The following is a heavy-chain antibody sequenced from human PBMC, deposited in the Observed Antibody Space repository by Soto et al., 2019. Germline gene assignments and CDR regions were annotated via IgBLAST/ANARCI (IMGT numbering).Heavy chain of an antibody. V-gene: IGHV4-31*03. Sequence: SETLSLTCTVSGGSTRSGAYYWSWIRQHPGKGLEWIGYIYYNGLAFYKPSLKNRHVISIDTSKKQISLKLRSVTAADTAVYFCARTNGDYIFDYWGRGTLVTVSS. CDR2: IYYNGLA. J-gene: IGHJ4*02. D-gene: IGHD4-17*01. CDR3: ARTNGDYIFDY. CDR1: GGSTRSGAYY.